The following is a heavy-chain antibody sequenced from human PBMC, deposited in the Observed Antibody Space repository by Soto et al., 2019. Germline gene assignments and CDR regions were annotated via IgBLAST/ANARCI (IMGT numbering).Heavy chain of an antibody. CDR1: VGSISSGDCY. CDR2: IYYSGST. Sequence: SETLCVTCIVRVGSISSGDCYWRWIRQPRGKGLEWIGYIYYSGSTYYNPCLKSRVSISVDTSKNQFSLKLSSVTAADTAVYYCARHYYDSRDYYYYGMDVWGQGTTVTVSS. V-gene: IGHV4-30-4*01. D-gene: IGHD3-22*01. J-gene: IGHJ6*01. CDR3: ARHYYDSRDYYYYGMDV.